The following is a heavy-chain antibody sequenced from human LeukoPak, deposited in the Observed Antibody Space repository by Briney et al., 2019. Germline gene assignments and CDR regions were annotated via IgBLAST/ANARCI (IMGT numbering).Heavy chain of an antibody. D-gene: IGHD3-10*01. CDR2: INSDGRNT. CDR1: GFALSTYW. Sequence: PGGSLRLSCAASGFALSTYWMHWVRQAPGKGLVWVSLINSDGRNTLYADSVKGRFTISRDTAKNTLYLEMNRLRADDTAVYYCARAGSGSSYDCWGQGTLVTVST. V-gene: IGHV3-74*01. CDR3: ARAGSGSSYDC. J-gene: IGHJ4*02.